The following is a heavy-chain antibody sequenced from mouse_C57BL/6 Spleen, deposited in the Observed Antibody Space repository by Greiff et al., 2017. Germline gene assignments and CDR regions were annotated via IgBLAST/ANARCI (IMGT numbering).Heavy chain of an antibody. V-gene: IGHV1-72*01. J-gene: IGHJ4*01. Sequence: QVQLKQPGAELVKPGASVKLSCKASGYTFTSYWMHWVKQRPGRGLEWIGKIDPNSGGTKYNEKFKSKATLTVSTASSTAYRQLSSLTSADSAVYDWARREDAMDYRGQGTSVTVAS. CDR2: IDPNSGGT. CDR3: ARREDAMDY. CDR1: GYTFTSYW.